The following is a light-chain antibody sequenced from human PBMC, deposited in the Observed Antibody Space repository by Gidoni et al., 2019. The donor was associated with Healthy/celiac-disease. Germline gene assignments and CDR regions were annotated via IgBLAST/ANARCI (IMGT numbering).Light chain of an antibody. Sequence: EIVLTQSPATLSLSPGVRATLSYRASQIVSNYLAWYQQKPVQAPRLLIYDASNRSTGIPARFSGSGSGTDFTLTISSLAPEDFAVYYCQQRSNWPITFXQXTRLEIK. V-gene: IGKV3-11*01. CDR2: DAS. CDR3: QQRSNWPIT. J-gene: IGKJ5*01. CDR1: QIVSNY.